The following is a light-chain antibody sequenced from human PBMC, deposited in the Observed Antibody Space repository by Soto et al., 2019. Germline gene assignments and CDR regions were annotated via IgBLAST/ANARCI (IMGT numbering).Light chain of an antibody. J-gene: IGKJ1*01. Sequence: ELEWTRSPGNLSWSPRARPILSCRTREPVSSSYLAWYQQKPGQAPRLLIYGTSRTATGIPDRFSGSGSGTAFTLTISRLEPEDFAVYYCQQYGSSGTLGQGTEVDI. V-gene: IGKV3-20*01. CDR1: EPVSSSY. CDR2: GTS. CDR3: QQYGSSGT.